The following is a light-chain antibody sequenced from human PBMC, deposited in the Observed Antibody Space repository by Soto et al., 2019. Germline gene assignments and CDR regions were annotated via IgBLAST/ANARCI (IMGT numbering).Light chain of an antibody. Sequence: DIQMTQSPSSLSASVVDRVIITCRASQSISSWLAWYQQKPGKAPKLLIYDASSLESGVPSRFSGSGSGTEFTLTISSLQPDDFATYYCQQYNSYSWTCGQGTKVDIK. CDR3: QQYNSYSWT. CDR2: DAS. V-gene: IGKV1-5*01. J-gene: IGKJ1*01. CDR1: QSISSW.